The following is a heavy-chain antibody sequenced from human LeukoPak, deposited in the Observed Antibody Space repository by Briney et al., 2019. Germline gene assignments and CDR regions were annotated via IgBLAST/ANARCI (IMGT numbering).Heavy chain of an antibody. CDR3: ARGYCSSTSCRYYYYYYMDV. CDR1: GYTFTGYY. CDR2: INPNSGGT. V-gene: IGHV1-2*02. D-gene: IGHD2-2*01. J-gene: IGHJ6*03. Sequence: ASVKVSCKASGYTFTGYYMNWVRQAPGQGLEWMGWINPNSGGTNYAQKFQGRVTMTRDTSISTAYMELSRLRSDDTAVYYCARGYCSSTSCRYYYYYYMDVWGKGTTVTVSS.